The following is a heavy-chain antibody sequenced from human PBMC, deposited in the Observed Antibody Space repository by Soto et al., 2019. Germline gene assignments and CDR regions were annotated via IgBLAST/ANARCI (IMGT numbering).Heavy chain of an antibody. J-gene: IGHJ6*02. CDR2: INHSGST. CDR1: GGSFSGYY. V-gene: IGHV4-34*01. CDR3: ARDSISPTYYYYGMDV. D-gene: IGHD3-9*01. Sequence: SETLSLICAVYGGSFSGYYWSWIRQPPGKGLEWIGEINHSGSTNYNPSLKSRVTISVDTSKNQFSLKLSSVTAADTAVYYCARDSISPTYYYYGMDVWGQGTTVTVSS.